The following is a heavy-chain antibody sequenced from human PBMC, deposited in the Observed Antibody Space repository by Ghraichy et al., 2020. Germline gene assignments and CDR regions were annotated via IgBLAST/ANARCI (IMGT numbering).Heavy chain of an antibody. CDR3: ARVREIVVVPAAMYNWFDP. Sequence: SETLSLTCAVYGGSFSGYYWSWIRQPPGKGLEWIGEINHSGSTNYNPSLKSRVTISVDTSKNQFSLKLSSVTAADTAVYYCARVREIVVVPAAMYNWFDPWGQGTLVTVSS. D-gene: IGHD2-2*01. CDR2: INHSGST. V-gene: IGHV4-34*01. J-gene: IGHJ5*02. CDR1: GGSFSGYY.